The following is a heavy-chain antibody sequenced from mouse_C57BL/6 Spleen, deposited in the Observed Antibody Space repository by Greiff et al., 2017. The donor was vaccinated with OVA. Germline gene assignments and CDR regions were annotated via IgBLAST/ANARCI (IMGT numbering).Heavy chain of an antibody. CDR1: GYTFTDYE. V-gene: IGHV1-15*01. CDR3: TRRGLRRGGFAY. Sequence: VQLQQSGAELVRPGASVTLSCKASGYTFTDYEMHWVKQTPVHGLAWIGAIDPETGGTAYNQKFKGKAILTADKSSSTAYMELRSLTSEDSAVYYCTRRGLRRGGFAYWGQGTLVTVSA. CDR2: IDPETGGT. D-gene: IGHD2-4*01. J-gene: IGHJ3*01.